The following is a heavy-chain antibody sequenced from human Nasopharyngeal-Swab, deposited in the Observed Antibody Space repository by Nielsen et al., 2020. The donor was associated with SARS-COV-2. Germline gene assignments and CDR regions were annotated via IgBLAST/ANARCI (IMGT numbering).Heavy chain of an antibody. D-gene: IGHD4-17*01. CDR1: GFTFRNYA. CDR2: ISGLGGST. CDR3: ARTTVTTDPGDY. V-gene: IGHV3-23*01. J-gene: IGHJ4*02. Sequence: GESLKIPCAASGFTFRNYAMSWVRQAPGKGLEWISAISGLGGSTYYADSVKGRFTISRDNSKNTLYLQMNSLRAEDTAVYFCARTTVTTDPGDYWGQGTLVTVSS.